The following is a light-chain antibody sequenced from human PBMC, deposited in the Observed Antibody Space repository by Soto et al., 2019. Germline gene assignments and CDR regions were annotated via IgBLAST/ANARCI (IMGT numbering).Light chain of an antibody. V-gene: IGKV3-15*01. CDR2: GAS. CDR3: HQYHMFPPWT. CDR1: REVRSN. J-gene: IGKJ1*01. Sequence: EVVMTQSPATLSVSPGETASLSCRASREVRSNIAWYQHKAGQPPRVLFYGASTRAPGVPARFSGSGFGTEFSLTISGLQSDDVAVYYCHQYHMFPPWTFGQGTKLDI.